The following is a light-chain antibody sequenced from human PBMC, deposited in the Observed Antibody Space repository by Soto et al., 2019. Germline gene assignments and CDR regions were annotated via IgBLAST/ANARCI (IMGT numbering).Light chain of an antibody. CDR1: QSVSSSY. CDR2: AAY. J-gene: IGKJ3*01. V-gene: IGKV3-20*01. CDR3: QHYGGPFT. Sequence: EILLTQSPGTLSLSPGESATLSCRASQSVSSSYLAWYQQKPGQAPRLLISAAYSSASGIPGRFSGSGSGTDFTLTIRRLEPEDFAVYYCQHYGGPFTFGPGTKVDIK.